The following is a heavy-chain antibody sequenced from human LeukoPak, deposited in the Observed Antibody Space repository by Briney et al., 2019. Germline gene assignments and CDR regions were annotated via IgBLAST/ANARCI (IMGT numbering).Heavy chain of an antibody. D-gene: IGHD6-19*01. Sequence: SETLSLTCAVYGGSFSGYYWSWIRQPPGKGLEWIGSIYYSGSTYYNPSLKSRVTISVDTSKNQFSLKLSSVTAADTAVYYCARRIAVAGHFDYWGQGTLVTVSS. J-gene: IGHJ4*02. CDR3: ARRIAVAGHFDY. CDR2: IYYSGST. V-gene: IGHV4-34*01. CDR1: GGSFSGYY.